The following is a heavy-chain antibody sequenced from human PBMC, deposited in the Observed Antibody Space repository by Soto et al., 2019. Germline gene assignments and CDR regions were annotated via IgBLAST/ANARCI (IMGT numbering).Heavy chain of an antibody. D-gene: IGHD3-16*01. J-gene: IGHJ4*02. CDR1: VDSVSSNSAA. CDR3: ARGDQGFDC. V-gene: IGHV6-1*01. CDR2: TYYRSKWFN. Sequence: SETLSLTFAISVDSVSSNSAAWNWISQSPSRGLEWLGRTYYRSKWFNNYALSVKSRITINPDTSKNQFSLQLNSVTPEDTAVYYCARGDQGFDCLGQGTLVIVS.